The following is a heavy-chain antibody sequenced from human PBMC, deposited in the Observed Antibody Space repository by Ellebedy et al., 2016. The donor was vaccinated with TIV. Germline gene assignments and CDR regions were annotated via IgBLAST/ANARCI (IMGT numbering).Heavy chain of an antibody. Sequence: GSLRLXXTVSGGSISSSSYYWGWIRQPPGKGLEWIGSIYYSGSTNYNPSLKSRVTISVDTSKNQFSLKLSSVTAADTAVYYCARERWFGEPYFDYWGQGTLVTVSS. CDR2: IYYSGST. V-gene: IGHV4-39*07. CDR1: GGSISSSSYY. CDR3: ARERWFGEPYFDY. J-gene: IGHJ4*02. D-gene: IGHD3-10*01.